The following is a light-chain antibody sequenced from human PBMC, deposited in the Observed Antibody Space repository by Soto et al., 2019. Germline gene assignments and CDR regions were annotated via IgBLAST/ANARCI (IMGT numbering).Light chain of an antibody. CDR3: QQYGSSPWLT. CDR2: GAS. CDR1: QSVSSSY. V-gene: IGKV3-20*01. J-gene: IGKJ4*01. Sequence: EIVLTQSPGTLSLSPGERATLSCRASQSVSSSYLAWYQQKPGQAPRLLIYGASSRATGIPDSFSGSGSGTDFTLTISRLEPEDFAVYYCQQYGSSPWLTFGGGTKVEIK.